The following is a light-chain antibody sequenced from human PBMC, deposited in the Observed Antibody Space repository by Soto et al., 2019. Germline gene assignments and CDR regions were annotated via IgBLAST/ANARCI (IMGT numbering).Light chain of an antibody. J-gene: IGKJ4*01. CDR1: EDMSTW. Sequence: DMQMTQSPSSVSASVGDRVTITCRASEDMSTWLAWYQQKPGKAPKLLIVAASNLQSGVPTRFSGSGPGTDFTLTISSLQPEDFATYYCQQANSFPLTFGGGTKVEI. V-gene: IGKV1-12*01. CDR3: QQANSFPLT. CDR2: AAS.